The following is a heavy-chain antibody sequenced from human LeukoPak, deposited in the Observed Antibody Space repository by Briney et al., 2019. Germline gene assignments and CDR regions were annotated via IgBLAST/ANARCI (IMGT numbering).Heavy chain of an antibody. J-gene: IGHJ5*02. CDR2: ISGYNGHT. V-gene: IGHV1-18*01. D-gene: IGHD2-2*02. CDR3: ARRYCSSTSCYTNWFDP. Sequence: ASVKVSCKASGYTFTSYDINWVRQAPGQGLEWMGWISGYNGHTKYAQRLQGRVTMTTDTSTSTAYMELRSLRSDDTAVYYCARRYCSSTSCYTNWFDPWGQGTLVTVSS. CDR1: GYTFTSYD.